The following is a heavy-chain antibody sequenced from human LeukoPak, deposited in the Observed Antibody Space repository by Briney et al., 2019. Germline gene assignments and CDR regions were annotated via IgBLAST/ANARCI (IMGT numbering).Heavy chain of an antibody. J-gene: IGHJ4*02. CDR1: GGSIRSSNSF. Sequence: SETLSLTCSVSGGSIRSSNSFWGWIRQPPGERLEWIATIYYNGNTYYNPSLQSRVTISVDTSKNQFSLRLSSVTAADTAVYYCARVTGYMIEDYFDYWGQGTLVTVSS. D-gene: IGHD3-22*01. CDR3: ARVTGYMIEDYFDY. CDR2: IYYNGNT. V-gene: IGHV4-39*07.